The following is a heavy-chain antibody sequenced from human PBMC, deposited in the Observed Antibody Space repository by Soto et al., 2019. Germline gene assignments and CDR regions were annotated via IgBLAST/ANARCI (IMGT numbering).Heavy chain of an antibody. CDR2: VYHSGST. J-gene: IGHJ3*02. V-gene: IGHV4-4*02. Sequence: SETLSLTCAVSGGSISSSNWWSWVRQPPGKGLEWIGEVYHSGSTNYNPSLKSRVTISVDKSKNQFSLKLSSVTAADTAVYYCARDSYPVFRAFDIWGQGTMVTVSS. CDR1: GGSISSSNW. CDR3: ARDSYPVFRAFDI. D-gene: IGHD2-2*01.